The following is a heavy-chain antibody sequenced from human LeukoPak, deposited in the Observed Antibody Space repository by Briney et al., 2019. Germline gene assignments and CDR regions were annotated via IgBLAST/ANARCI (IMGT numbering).Heavy chain of an antibody. CDR2: IKQDGSEK. CDR1: GFTFSSYS. CDR3: ARDAYNWNYYYYYYMDV. V-gene: IGHV3-7*01. J-gene: IGHJ6*03. Sequence: GGSLRLSCAASGFTFSSYSMNWVRQAPGKGLEWVANIKQDGSEKYYVDSVKGRFTISRDNAKNSLYLQMNSLRAEDTAVYYCARDAYNWNYYYYYYMDVWGKGTTVTVSS. D-gene: IGHD1-20*01.